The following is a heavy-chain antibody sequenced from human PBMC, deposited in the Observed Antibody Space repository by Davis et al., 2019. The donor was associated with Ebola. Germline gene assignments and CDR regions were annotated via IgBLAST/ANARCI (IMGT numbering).Heavy chain of an antibody. V-gene: IGHV1-69*05. Sequence: SVKVSCKASGGTFSSYAISWVRQAPGQGLEWMGGIIPIFGTAKYAQKFQGRVTMTRDTSTSTVYMELSSLRSEDTAVYYCATARTTVTDYGMDVWGQGTTVTVSS. CDR3: ATARTTVTDYGMDV. D-gene: IGHD4-11*01. CDR1: GGTFSSYA. J-gene: IGHJ6*02. CDR2: IIPIFGTA.